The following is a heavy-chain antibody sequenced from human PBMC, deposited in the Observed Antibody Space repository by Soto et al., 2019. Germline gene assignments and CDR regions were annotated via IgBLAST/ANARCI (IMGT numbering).Heavy chain of an antibody. V-gene: IGHV4-59*01. CDR1: GDSISTFY. CDR2: IHYSGST. CDR3: ARVRSNLFDY. J-gene: IGHJ4*02. D-gene: IGHD3-3*01. Sequence: SETLSLTCTVSGDSISTFYWSWIRQPPGKGLEWIGSIHYSGSTNYNPSLKSQVIISVDTSKNQFSLKLSSVTAADTAVYFCARVRSNLFDYWGQGTLVTVSS.